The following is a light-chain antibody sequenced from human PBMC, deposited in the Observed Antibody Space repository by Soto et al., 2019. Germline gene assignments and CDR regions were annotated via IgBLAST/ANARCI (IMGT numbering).Light chain of an antibody. V-gene: IGKV4-1*01. Sequence: DIVMTQSPDSLAVSLGERATINCKSSQSVLYSSNNKNYLAWYQQKPRQPPKLLIHWASTRESGVPDRFSGSGSGSDITLTISSLQAEDVAVYYCQQYYSTPKTFGQGTKVEIK. J-gene: IGKJ1*01. CDR1: QSVLYSSNNKNY. CDR3: QQYYSTPKT. CDR2: WAS.